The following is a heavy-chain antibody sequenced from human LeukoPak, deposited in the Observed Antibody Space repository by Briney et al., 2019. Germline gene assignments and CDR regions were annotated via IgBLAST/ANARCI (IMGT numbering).Heavy chain of an antibody. CDR3: ASLTYYYDSSGYYYLDYFDY. Sequence: PSETPSLTCAVYGGSFSGYYWSWIRQPPGKGLGWIGEINHSGSTNYNPSLKSRVTISVDTSKNQFSLKLSSVTAADTAVYYCASLTYYYDSSGYYYLDYFDYWGQGTLVTVSS. V-gene: IGHV4-34*01. CDR1: GGSFSGYY. D-gene: IGHD3-22*01. J-gene: IGHJ4*02. CDR2: INHSGST.